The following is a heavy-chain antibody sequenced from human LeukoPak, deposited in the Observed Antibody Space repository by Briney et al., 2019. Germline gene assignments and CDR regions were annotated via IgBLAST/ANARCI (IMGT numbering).Heavy chain of an antibody. V-gene: IGHV3-23*01. CDR3: AKSGYCSSTSCYNYYGMDV. D-gene: IGHD2-2*02. CDR2: ISGSGGST. CDR1: GFTFSSYA. Sequence: GGSLRLSCAASGFTFSSYAMSWVRQAPGKGLEWVSAISGSGGSTYYADSVKGRFTISRDNSKNTLYLQMNSLRAEDTAVYYCAKSGYCSSTSCYNYYGMDVWGQGTTVTVSS. J-gene: IGHJ6*02.